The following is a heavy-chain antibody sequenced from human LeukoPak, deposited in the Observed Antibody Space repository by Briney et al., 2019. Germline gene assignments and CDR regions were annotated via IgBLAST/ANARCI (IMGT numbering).Heavy chain of an antibody. Sequence: GESLKISCKGSGYSFTSYWIGWVRQMPGKGLEWMGIIYPGGSDTRYSPSFQGQVTISADKSISTAYLQWSSLKASDTAMYYCARRLGYCSSTSCRGLFDYWGQGTLVTVSS. D-gene: IGHD2-2*01. CDR1: GYSFTSYW. V-gene: IGHV5-51*01. CDR3: ARRLGYCSSTSCRGLFDY. CDR2: IYPGGSDT. J-gene: IGHJ4*02.